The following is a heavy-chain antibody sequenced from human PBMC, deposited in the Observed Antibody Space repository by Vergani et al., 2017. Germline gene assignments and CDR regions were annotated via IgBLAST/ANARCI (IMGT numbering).Heavy chain of an antibody. CDR2: SYHSGST. Sequence: VQLQESGPGLVKPSGTLSLTCAVSGCLLRSSKWWSWVSQPPGKGLELIGESYHSGSTNYNPSLKSRVTISVDKSKNQFSLKLSSVTAADTAVYYCARTIAAAGTNYAFDIWGQGTMVTVSS. J-gene: IGHJ3*02. CDR1: GCLLRSSKW. CDR3: ARTIAAAGTNYAFDI. D-gene: IGHD6-13*01. V-gene: IGHV4-4*02.